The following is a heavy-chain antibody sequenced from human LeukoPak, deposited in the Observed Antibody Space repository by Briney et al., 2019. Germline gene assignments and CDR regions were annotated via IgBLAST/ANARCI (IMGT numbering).Heavy chain of an antibody. CDR3: AREYYYGSGSYYKGLGAFDI. J-gene: IGHJ3*02. CDR2: INPNSRGT. Sequence: ASVTVSCTASGYTFTGYYMHWVRQAPGQGLEWMGWINPNSRGTNYAQKFQGRVTMTRDTSISTAYMELSRLRSDDTAVYYCAREYYYGSGSYYKGLGAFDIWGQGTMVTVSS. CDR1: GYTFTGYY. V-gene: IGHV1-2*02. D-gene: IGHD3-10*01.